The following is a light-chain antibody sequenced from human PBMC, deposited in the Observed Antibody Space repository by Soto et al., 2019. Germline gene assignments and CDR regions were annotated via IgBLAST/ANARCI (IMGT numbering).Light chain of an antibody. Sequence: DIQMTQSPSALSASVGDRATITCRASQSISSWLAWYQQKPGKAPNLLIYAASTLQSGVPSRYSGSGSGTEFTLTISNLQPDDFATYYCQQYESYSPWTFGQGTKVEIK. CDR1: QSISSW. CDR3: QQYESYSPWT. CDR2: AAS. J-gene: IGKJ1*01. V-gene: IGKV1-5*01.